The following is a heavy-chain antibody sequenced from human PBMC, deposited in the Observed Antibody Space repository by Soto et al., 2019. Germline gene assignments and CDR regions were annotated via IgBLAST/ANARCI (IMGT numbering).Heavy chain of an antibody. CDR3: ARDKGIAARRADRDNWFDP. J-gene: IGHJ5*02. D-gene: IGHD6-6*01. Sequence: GASVKVSCKASGYTFTGYYMHWVRQAPGQGLEWMGWINPNSGGTNYAQKFQGWVTMTRDTSISTAYMELSRLRSDDTAVYYCARDKGIAARRADRDNWFDPWGQGTLVTVSS. CDR1: GYTFTGYY. CDR2: INPNSGGT. V-gene: IGHV1-2*04.